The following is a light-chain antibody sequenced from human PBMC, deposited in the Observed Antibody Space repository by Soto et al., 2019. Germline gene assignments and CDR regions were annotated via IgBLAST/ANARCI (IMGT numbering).Light chain of an antibody. CDR2: ENN. CDR3: GTWYSCLRAGV. Sequence: QSVLTQPPSVSAAPGQTVTISCSGSSSNIGNIYVCWYQQLPGTAPKLLIHENNKRPSGIPDRFSGSKSGTSATLGITGLQTGGKDDYYCGTWYSCLRAGVFGGVIKLTVL. J-gene: IGLJ2*01. V-gene: IGLV1-51*02. CDR1: SSNIGNIY.